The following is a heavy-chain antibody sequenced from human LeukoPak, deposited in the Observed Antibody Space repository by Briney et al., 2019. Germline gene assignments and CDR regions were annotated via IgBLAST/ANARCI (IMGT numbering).Heavy chain of an antibody. CDR1: GGSISSYY. Sequence: SETLSLTCTVSGGSISSYYWSWIRQPPGKGLEWIGYIYYSGSTNYNPSLKSRVTISVDTSKNQFSLKLSSVTAADTAVYYCARGHYDGSGYYYFDYWGQGTLVTVSS. V-gene: IGHV4-59*01. J-gene: IGHJ4*02. D-gene: IGHD3-22*01. CDR3: ARGHYDGSGYYYFDY. CDR2: IYYSGST.